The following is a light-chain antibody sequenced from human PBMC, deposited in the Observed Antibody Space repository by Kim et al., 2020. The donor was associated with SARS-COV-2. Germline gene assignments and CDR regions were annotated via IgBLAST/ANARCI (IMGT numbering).Light chain of an antibody. V-gene: IGLV2-14*03. J-gene: IGLJ1*01. CDR1: SRDVGGYNY. CDR2: DVS. CDR3: SSYTSSSTLV. Sequence: GHSFTISCSGTSRDVGGYNYVSWYQQHPGKAPKLMIYDVSNRPSGVSNRFSGSKSGNTASLTISGLQAEDEADYYCSSYTSSSTLVFGTGTKVTVL.